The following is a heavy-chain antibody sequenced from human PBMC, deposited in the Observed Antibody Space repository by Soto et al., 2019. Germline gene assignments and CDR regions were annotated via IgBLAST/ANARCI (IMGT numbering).Heavy chain of an antibody. CDR1: GYTCTIYA. CDR2: INAGNGNT. D-gene: IGHD3-22*01. J-gene: IGHJ6*02. V-gene: IGHV1-3*01. CDR3: AGLIDYYDSSGYLMDV. Sequence: GALVKVSCKASGYTCTIYAMHCVRRSPVQRLDWMGWINAGNGNTKYSQKFQGRVTITRDTSASTAYMELSSLRSEDTAVYYCAGLIDYYDSSGYLMDVWGQGTTVTVSS.